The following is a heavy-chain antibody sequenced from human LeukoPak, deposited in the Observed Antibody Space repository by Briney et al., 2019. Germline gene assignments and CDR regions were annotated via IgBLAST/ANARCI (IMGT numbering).Heavy chain of an antibody. V-gene: IGHV1-69*04. CDR1: GGTFSSYA. D-gene: IGHD5-18*01. Sequence: ASVKVSCKASGGTFSSYAISWVRQAPGQGLEWMERIIPILGIANYAQKFQGRVTITADKSTSTAYMELSSLRSEDTAVYYRARVLPGYSHGTYYFDYWGQGTLVTVSS. CDR2: IIPILGIA. J-gene: IGHJ4*02. CDR3: ARVLPGYSHGTYYFDY.